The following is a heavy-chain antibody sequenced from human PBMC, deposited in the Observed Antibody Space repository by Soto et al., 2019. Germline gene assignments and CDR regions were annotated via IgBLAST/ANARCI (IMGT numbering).Heavy chain of an antibody. J-gene: IGHJ4*02. V-gene: IGHV3-23*01. CDR3: AKYYGSGYFDWLSYFDY. D-gene: IGHD3-9*01. CDR2: ISGSGGST. Sequence: GGSLRLSCAASGFTFSSYAMSWVRQAPGKGLEWVSAISGSGGSTYYADSVKGRFTISRDNSKNTLYLQMNSLRAEDTAVYYCAKYYGSGYFDWLSYFDYWGQGTLVTVSS. CDR1: GFTFSSYA.